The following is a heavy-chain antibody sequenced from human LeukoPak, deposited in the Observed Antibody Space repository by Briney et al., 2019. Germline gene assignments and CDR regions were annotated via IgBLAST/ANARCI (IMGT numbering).Heavy chain of an antibody. D-gene: IGHD1-1*01. CDR3: SRQLEE. V-gene: IGHV3-7*03. J-gene: IGHJ4*02. Sequence: PGGSLRLSCAASGFIFNNYWMDWVRQTPGKGLEWVANIKYDGTTKYYVDSGEGRFTISRDSDKKLLYLQMNHLRAEDTAVYFCSRQLEEWGQGTLVTVSS. CDR1: GFIFNNYW. CDR2: IKYDGTTK.